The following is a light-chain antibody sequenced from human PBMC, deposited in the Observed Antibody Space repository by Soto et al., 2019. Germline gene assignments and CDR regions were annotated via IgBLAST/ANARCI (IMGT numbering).Light chain of an antibody. CDR3: QHYGT. CDR2: GAS. CDR1: QSAPSSN. V-gene: IGKV3-20*01. Sequence: ETVLTQSPGTLSLSPGARATLSCRTRQSAPSSNLAWYQHKPGQAPRLLIYGASSRATGIPDRFSGSGSGTDFTLTVSRLEPEDFAVYFCQHYGTFGPGTKVDN. J-gene: IGKJ3*01.